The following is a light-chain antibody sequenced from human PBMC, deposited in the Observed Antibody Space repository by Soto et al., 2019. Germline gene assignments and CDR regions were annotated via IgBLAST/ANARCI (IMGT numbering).Light chain of an antibody. Sequence: DIVMTQSPLSLSVTPGEPASISCRSSQSLLHNRGYTFLDWYLQKPGQSQQLXIYTLYYRASGVQDRFSGSGSGTDFTLKISRVEAEDVGVYYCMQRIEFPITFGQGTRLEI. CDR1: QSLLHNRGYTF. V-gene: IGKV2-40*01. J-gene: IGKJ5*01. CDR3: MQRIEFPIT. CDR2: TLY.